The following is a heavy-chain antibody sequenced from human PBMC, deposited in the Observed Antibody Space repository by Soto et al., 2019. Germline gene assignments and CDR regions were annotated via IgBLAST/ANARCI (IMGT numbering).Heavy chain of an antibody. Sequence: GGSLRLSCAASGFTFSNYAMSWVRQAPGKGLEWVSAIGGSGDWTYYADSVKGRFTISRDNSKNTLYLQMNSLRAEDTAVYYCARDLNTAMVSDCYGMDVWGQGTTVTVSS. D-gene: IGHD5-18*01. CDR3: ARDLNTAMVSDCYGMDV. J-gene: IGHJ6*02. CDR2: IGGSGDWT. V-gene: IGHV3-23*01. CDR1: GFTFSNYA.